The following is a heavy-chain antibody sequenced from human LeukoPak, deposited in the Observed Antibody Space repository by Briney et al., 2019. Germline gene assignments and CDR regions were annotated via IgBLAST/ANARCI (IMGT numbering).Heavy chain of an antibody. CDR2: INPSGGST. V-gene: IGHV1-46*01. CDR1: GYTFTSYY. Sequence: ASVKVSCKASGYTFTSYYMHWVRQAPGRALGWMGIINPSGGSTSYAQKFQGRVTMTRDTSTSTVYMELSSLRSEDTAVYYCARYCSSSPDKNWFDPWGQGTLVTVSS. CDR3: ARYCSSSPDKNWFDP. D-gene: IGHD6-6*01. J-gene: IGHJ5*02.